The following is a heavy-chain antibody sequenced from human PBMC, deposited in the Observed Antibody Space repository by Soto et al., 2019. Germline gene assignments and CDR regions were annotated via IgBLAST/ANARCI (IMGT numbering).Heavy chain of an antibody. Sequence: GESLKFSCKGSGYSFTSYWIGWVRQMPGKGLEWMGIIYPGDSDTRYSPSFQGQVTISADKSISTAYLQWSSLKASDTAMYYCASSYDSSGYYWSAFDIWGQGTMVTVSS. D-gene: IGHD3-22*01. CDR3: ASSYDSSGYYWSAFDI. V-gene: IGHV5-51*01. CDR2: IYPGDSDT. J-gene: IGHJ3*02. CDR1: GYSFTSYW.